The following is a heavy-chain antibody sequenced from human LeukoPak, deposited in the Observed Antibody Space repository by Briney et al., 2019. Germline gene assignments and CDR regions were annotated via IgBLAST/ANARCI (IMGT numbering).Heavy chain of an antibody. V-gene: IGHV3-74*01. CDR3: ARVRINGWSYFDY. CDR2: INSDGSST. Sequence: GGSLRLSCAASGFTFISYWMHWVRQAPGKGLVWVSRINSDGSSTSYADSVKGRFTISRDNAKNTLYLQMNSLRAEDTAVYYCARVRINGWSYFDYWGQGTLVTVSS. D-gene: IGHD6-19*01. CDR1: GFTFISYW. J-gene: IGHJ4*02.